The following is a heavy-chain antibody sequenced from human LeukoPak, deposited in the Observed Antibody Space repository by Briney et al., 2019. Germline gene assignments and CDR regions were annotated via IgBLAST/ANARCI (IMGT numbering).Heavy chain of an antibody. V-gene: IGHV3-30*18. CDR3: AKDRYYYDSSGSIYFDY. D-gene: IGHD3-22*01. CDR2: ISYDGSNK. CDR1: GFTFSSYG. Sequence: PGGSLRLSCAASGFTFSSYGMHWVRQAPGKGLEWVAVISYDGSNKYYADSVKGRFTISRDNSKNTLYLQMNSLRAEDTAVYYCAKDRYYYDSSGSIYFDYWGQGTLVTVSP. J-gene: IGHJ4*02.